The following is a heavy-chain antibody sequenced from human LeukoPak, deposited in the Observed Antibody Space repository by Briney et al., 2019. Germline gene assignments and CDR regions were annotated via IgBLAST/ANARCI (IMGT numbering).Heavy chain of an antibody. CDR3: ARERYCSSTSCYRPQQNYYYYYMDV. CDR2: IIPIFGTA. D-gene: IGHD2-2*01. CDR1: GGTFSSYA. Sequence: GASVKVSCKASGGTFSSYAISWVRQAPGQGLEWMGGIIPIFGTANYAQKFQGRVTITADESTSTAYMELSSLRSEDTAVYYCARERYCSSTSCYRPQQNYYYYYMDVWGKGTTVTVSS. J-gene: IGHJ6*03. V-gene: IGHV1-69*13.